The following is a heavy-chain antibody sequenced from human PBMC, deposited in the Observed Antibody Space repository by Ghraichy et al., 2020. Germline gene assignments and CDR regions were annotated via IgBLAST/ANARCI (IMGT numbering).Heavy chain of an antibody. J-gene: IGHJ4*02. V-gene: IGHV3-30*03. D-gene: IGHD1-26*01. Sequence: GGSLRLSCAASGFTFSSYGMHWVRQAPGKGLEWVAVISYDGSNKYYADSVKGRFTISRDNSKNTLYLQMNSLRAEDTAVYYCAMRAGGSYEGDYYFDYWGQGTLVTVSS. CDR2: ISYDGSNK. CDR1: GFTFSSYG. CDR3: AMRAGGSYEGDYYFDY.